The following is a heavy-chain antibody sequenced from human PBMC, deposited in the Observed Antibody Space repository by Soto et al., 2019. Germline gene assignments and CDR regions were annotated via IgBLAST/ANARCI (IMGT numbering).Heavy chain of an antibody. CDR3: TTLPVVVVAATNFDY. CDR1: GFTFSNAW. D-gene: IGHD2-15*01. V-gene: IGHV3-15*01. CDR2: IKSKTDGGTT. Sequence: GGSLRLSCAASGFTFSNAWMSWVRQAPGKGLEWVGRIKSKTDGGTTDYAAPVKGRFTISRDDSKNTLYLQMNSLITEDTAVYYCTTLPVVVVAATNFDYWGQGTLVTVSS. J-gene: IGHJ4*02.